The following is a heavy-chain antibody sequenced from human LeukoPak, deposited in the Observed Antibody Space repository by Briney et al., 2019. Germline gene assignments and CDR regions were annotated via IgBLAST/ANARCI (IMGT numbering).Heavy chain of an antibody. CDR3: ARGEGLEGSSRFDY. CDR2: MNPNSGNT. J-gene: IGHJ4*02. D-gene: IGHD1-1*01. Sequence: ASVKVSCKASGYTFTSYDINWVRQATGQGLEWMGWMNPNSGNTGYAQKFQGRVTMTRNTSISTAYMELSSLRSEDTAVYYCARGEGLEGSSRFDYWGQGTLVTVSS. CDR1: GYTFTSYD. V-gene: IGHV1-8*01.